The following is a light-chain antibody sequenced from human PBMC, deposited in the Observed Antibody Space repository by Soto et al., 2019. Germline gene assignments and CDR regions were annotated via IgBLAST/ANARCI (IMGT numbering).Light chain of an antibody. Sequence: EMLLTQSPTTLSLSPGEGVTLSCRASQSVTVSSLAWYQQKPGQAPRLLIYAASARAAAVPDRFTGSGSGTDFALTIARLEPEDFGVYYCQQYGDSPVTFGPGTKVDIK. V-gene: IGKV3-20*01. CDR2: AAS. CDR1: QSVTVSS. CDR3: QQYGDSPVT. J-gene: IGKJ3*01.